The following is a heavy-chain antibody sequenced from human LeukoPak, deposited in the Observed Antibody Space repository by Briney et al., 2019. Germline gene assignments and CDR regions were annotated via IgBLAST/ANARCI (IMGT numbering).Heavy chain of an antibody. V-gene: IGHV3-21*01. CDR3: AKVRWDLRELLWALDN. J-gene: IGHJ4*02. D-gene: IGHD1-26*01. CDR1: GFTFSSYS. CDR2: ISSSSSYI. Sequence: GGSLRLYCAASGFTFSSYSMNWVRQAPGKGLEWVTSISSSSSYIYYADSEKGRFTISRDNAKNSLYLKMNSLSAEDTAGYYCAKVRWDLRELLWALDNWGEGNLCSASS.